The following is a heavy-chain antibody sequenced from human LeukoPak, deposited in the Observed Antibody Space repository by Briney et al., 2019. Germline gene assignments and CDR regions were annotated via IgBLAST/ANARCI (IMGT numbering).Heavy chain of an antibody. J-gene: IGHJ3*02. CDR3: AKNYYGSGSLRRGDAFDI. CDR2: ISGSGGST. V-gene: IGHV3-23*01. CDR1: GFTFSSYP. D-gene: IGHD3-10*01. Sequence: GGALRLSCTASGFTFSSYPMYWVRQAPGKGLEWVSAISGSGGSTYYADSVKGRFTISRDNSKNTLYLQMNSLRAEDTAIYYCAKNYYGSGSLRRGDAFDIWGQGTMVTVSS.